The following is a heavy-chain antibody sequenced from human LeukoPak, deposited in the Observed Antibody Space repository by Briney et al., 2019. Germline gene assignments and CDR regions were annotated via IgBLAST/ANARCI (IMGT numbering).Heavy chain of an antibody. Sequence: ASVKVSCKASGYTFTSYYMHWVRQAPGQGLEWMGIINPSGGSTSYAQKFQGRVTMTRDTSTSTVYMELSSLRSEDTAVYYCAGDQGYFDWWGVFDYWGQGTLVTVSS. CDR2: INPSGGST. V-gene: IGHV1-46*01. D-gene: IGHD3-9*01. J-gene: IGHJ4*02. CDR1: GYTFTSYY. CDR3: AGDQGYFDWWGVFDY.